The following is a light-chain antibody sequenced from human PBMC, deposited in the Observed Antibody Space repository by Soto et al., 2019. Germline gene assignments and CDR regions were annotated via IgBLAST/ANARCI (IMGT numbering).Light chain of an antibody. CDR2: GAS. V-gene: IGKV3-15*01. Sequence: EIVMTQSPATLSVSPGERATLSCRASQTISSNLAWYQQRPGQAPRLLIHGASTRATGVPARFSGSGSGTEFTPTISSLQSEDFAAYYCEQYHNWPPQYTFGQGTKLQIK. J-gene: IGKJ2*01. CDR3: EQYHNWPPQYT. CDR1: QTISSN.